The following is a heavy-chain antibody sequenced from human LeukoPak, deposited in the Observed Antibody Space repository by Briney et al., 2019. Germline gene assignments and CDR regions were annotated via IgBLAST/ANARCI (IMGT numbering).Heavy chain of an antibody. CDR1: GFTFSSYG. V-gene: IGHV3-30*02. J-gene: IGHJ4*02. D-gene: IGHD4-17*01. Sequence: QSGGSLRLSCAASGFTFSSYGMHWVRQAPGKGLEWVAYISYDGSNKYYADSVKGRFAISRDKSKNTLYLQVNSLRADDTAVYYCAKDSQDYGLDYWGQGTLVTVSS. CDR3: AKDSQDYGLDY. CDR2: ISYDGSNK.